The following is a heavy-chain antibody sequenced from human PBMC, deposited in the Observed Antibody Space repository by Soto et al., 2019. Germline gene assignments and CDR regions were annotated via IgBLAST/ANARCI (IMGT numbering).Heavy chain of an antibody. CDR1: GGSISSYY. Sequence: SETLSLTCTVSGGSISSYYWSWIRQPPGKGLEWIGYIYYSGSTNYNPSLKSRVTISVDTSKNQFSLKLSSVTAADTAVYYCARRSGYGKLDYWGQGTLVTVSS. CDR3: ARRSGYGKLDY. J-gene: IGHJ4*02. D-gene: IGHD5-12*01. V-gene: IGHV4-59*01. CDR2: IYYSGST.